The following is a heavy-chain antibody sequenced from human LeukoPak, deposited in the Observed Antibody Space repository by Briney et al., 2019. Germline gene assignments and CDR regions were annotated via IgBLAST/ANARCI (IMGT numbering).Heavy chain of an antibody. Sequence: PSETLSLTCTVSGYSISSGYYWGWIRQPPGKGLEWIGSIYHSGSTYYNPSLKSRVTISLDTSKNQCSPKLSSVTAADTAVYYCARARTSGYYYDGMVYYFDYWGQGTLVTVSS. D-gene: IGHD3-22*01. J-gene: IGHJ4*02. CDR3: ARARTSGYYYDGMVYYFDY. CDR2: IYHSGST. V-gene: IGHV4-38-2*02. CDR1: GYSISSGYY.